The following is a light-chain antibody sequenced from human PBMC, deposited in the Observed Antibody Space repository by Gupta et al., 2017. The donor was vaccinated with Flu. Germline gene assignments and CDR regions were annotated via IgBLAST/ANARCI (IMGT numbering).Light chain of an antibody. J-gene: IGLJ3*02. CDR2: EST. CDR1: SNIGAGYE. CDR3: QSYDRRLHGWV. V-gene: IGLV1-40*03. Sequence: SNIGAGYEVHCYQHLPGITPNLLIAESTYRPSGVPYRFSGSKSGASASLAITGLQTEDEADYYCQSYDRRLHGWVFGGGTKLTVL.